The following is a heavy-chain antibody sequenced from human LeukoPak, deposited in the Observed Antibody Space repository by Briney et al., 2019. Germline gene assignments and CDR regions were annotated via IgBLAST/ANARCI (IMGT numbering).Heavy chain of an antibody. CDR3: AKETYFGGDAQPGV. V-gene: IGHV3-23*01. Sequence: GRSLRLSCAASGFTFSSYAMSWVRQAPGKGLEWVSTISGSGTGTYYADSVKGRFTISRDNSKNTLYLQMNSLRAEDTAVYYCAKETYFGGDAQPGVWGQGTLVTVSS. J-gene: IGHJ4*02. CDR1: GFTFSSYA. CDR2: ISGSGTGT. D-gene: IGHD2-21*02.